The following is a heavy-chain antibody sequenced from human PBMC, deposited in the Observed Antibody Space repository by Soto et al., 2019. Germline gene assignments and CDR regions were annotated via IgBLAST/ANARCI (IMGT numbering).Heavy chain of an antibody. J-gene: IGHJ4*02. CDR1: GFTFRGFG. D-gene: IGHD1-20*01. CDR3: AKRVGNWNTAPFDL. CDR2: TSGSGVTA. V-gene: IGHV3-23*01. Sequence: PGVSLRLSCAASGFTFRGFGVSWVRQAPGKGLECVSTTSGSGVTAHYGDSVKGRFTISRDNSKNTLYLQMNSLRAEDTAVYFCAKRVGNWNTAPFDLWGQGT.